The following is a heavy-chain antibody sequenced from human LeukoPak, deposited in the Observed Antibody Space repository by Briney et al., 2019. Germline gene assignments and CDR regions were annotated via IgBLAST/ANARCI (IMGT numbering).Heavy chain of an antibody. Sequence: SETLSLTCTVSGGSINSYFWTWIRQPAGKGLEWIGRIYTGGSTNYSPSLKSRVTMSVDTSKNQFSLKLNSVTAADTAVYYCARQEGGIVGPYWGQGTLVTVSS. CDR1: GGSINSYF. D-gene: IGHD1-26*01. J-gene: IGHJ4*02. CDR3: ARQEGGIVGPY. CDR2: IYTGGST. V-gene: IGHV4-4*07.